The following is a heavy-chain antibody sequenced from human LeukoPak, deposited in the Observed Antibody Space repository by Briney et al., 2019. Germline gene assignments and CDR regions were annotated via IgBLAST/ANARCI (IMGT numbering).Heavy chain of an antibody. V-gene: IGHV4-34*01. CDR2: INHSGST. CDR1: GGSVSGGSISSYY. J-gene: IGHJ6*03. Sequence: PSETLSLTCTVSGGSVSGGSISSYYWSWIRQPPGKGLEWIGEINHSGSTNYNPSLKSRVTISVDTSKNQFSLKLSSVTAADTAVYYCASIAARRVYYYYMDVWGKGTTVTVSS. CDR3: ASIAARRVYYYYMDV. D-gene: IGHD6-6*01.